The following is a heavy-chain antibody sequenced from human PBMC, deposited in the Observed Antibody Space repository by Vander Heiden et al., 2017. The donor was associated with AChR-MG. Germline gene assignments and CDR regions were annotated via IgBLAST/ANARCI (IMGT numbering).Heavy chain of an antibody. D-gene: IGHD2-15*01. J-gene: IGHJ6*03. CDR3: ARDKLVVVAATSYYYMDV. CDR1: GGTFSSYA. Sequence: QVQLVQSGAEVKKPGSSVKVSCKASGGTFSSYAITWVRQAPGQGLGWMGGIIPIFGTANYAQKFQGRVTITADESTSTAYMELSSLRSEDTAVYYCARDKLVVVAATSYYYMDVWGKGTTVTVSS. V-gene: IGHV1-69*01. CDR2: IIPIFGTA.